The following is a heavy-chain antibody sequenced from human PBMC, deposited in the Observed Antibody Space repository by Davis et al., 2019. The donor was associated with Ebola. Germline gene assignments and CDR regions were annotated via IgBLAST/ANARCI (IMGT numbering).Heavy chain of an antibody. CDR1: GGTFSSYA. D-gene: IGHD3-10*01. CDR2: IIPIFGTA. J-gene: IGHJ3*02. Sequence: SVKVSCKASGGTFSSYAISWVRQAPGQGLEWMGGIIPIFGTANYAQKFQGRVTITADESTSTAYMELSSLRSEDTAVYYCARDDTLLFHAFDIWGQGTMVTVSS. V-gene: IGHV1-69*13. CDR3: ARDDTLLFHAFDI.